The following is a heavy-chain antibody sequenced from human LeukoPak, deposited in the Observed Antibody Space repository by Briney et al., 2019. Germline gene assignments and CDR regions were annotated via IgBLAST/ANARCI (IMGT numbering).Heavy chain of an antibody. V-gene: IGHV4-4*07. CDR1: GGSISSYY. J-gene: IGHJ5*02. Sequence: SETLSLTCTVSGGSISSYYWSWIRQPAGKGLEWIGRIYTSGSTNYNPSLKSRVTMSVDTSKNQFSLKLSSVTAADTAVYYCARDWVTMVRGVTHNWFDPWGQGTLVTVSP. D-gene: IGHD3-10*01. CDR2: IYTSGST. CDR3: ARDWVTMVRGVTHNWFDP.